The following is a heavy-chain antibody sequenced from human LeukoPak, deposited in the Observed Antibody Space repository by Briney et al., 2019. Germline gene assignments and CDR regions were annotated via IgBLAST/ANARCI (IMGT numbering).Heavy chain of an antibody. Sequence: SETLSLTCNVFGGSINSYSWNWIRQPPGKGLEWIGYIYYSGSTNYNPSLRSRVTMSVDTSKTQFSLKLSSVTAADTAVYYCARLVSVRWLPDYWGQGTLVTVSS. CDR1: GGSINSYS. J-gene: IGHJ4*02. CDR2: IYYSGST. D-gene: IGHD6-19*01. V-gene: IGHV4-59*12. CDR3: ARLVSVRWLPDY.